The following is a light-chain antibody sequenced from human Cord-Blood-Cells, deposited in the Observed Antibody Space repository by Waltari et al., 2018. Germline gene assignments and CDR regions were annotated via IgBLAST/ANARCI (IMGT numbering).Light chain of an antibody. Sequence: QSALTQPASVSGSPGQSITISCTGTSSDVGGYNYVSGYQQHPGKAPKLMIYEVSKRPAGVSNRCSGSKAGNTASLTISGLQAEDEADYYCSSYTSSSTVVFGGGTKLTVL. CDR3: SSYTSSSTVV. CDR2: EVS. J-gene: IGLJ2*01. CDR1: SSDVGGYNY. V-gene: IGLV2-14*01.